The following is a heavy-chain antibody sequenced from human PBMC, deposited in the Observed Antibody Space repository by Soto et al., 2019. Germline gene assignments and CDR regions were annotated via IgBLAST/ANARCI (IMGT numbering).Heavy chain of an antibody. CDR1: GFTFSTYW. J-gene: IGHJ1*01. CDR3: ARLAPPFQQ. Sequence: GGSLRLSCAASGFTFSTYWMHWVRQAPGKGLVWVSHINSDGTTTNYADSVEGRFTISRDNAKNTLYLQMNSLRAEDTAVYYCARLAPPFQQWSQGTLVTVSS. D-gene: IGHD5-12*01. V-gene: IGHV3-74*01. CDR2: INSDGTTT.